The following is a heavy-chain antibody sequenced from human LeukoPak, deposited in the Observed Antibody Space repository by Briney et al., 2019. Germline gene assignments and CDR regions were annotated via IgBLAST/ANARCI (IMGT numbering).Heavy chain of an antibody. J-gene: IGHJ5*02. D-gene: IGHD3-3*01. CDR2: MSVNGDNK. V-gene: IGHV3-30-3*01. Sequence: GGSLRLSCVASGFSFSSYSIHWVRRVPGKGLEWVAVMSVNGDNKYYADSVRGRFTVSRDISKNTQFLQMNSLRAEDTAVYYCAREERRTYYDFWSGYPPDINWFDPWGQGTLVTVSS. CDR1: GFSFSSYS. CDR3: AREERRTYYDFWSGYPPDINWFDP.